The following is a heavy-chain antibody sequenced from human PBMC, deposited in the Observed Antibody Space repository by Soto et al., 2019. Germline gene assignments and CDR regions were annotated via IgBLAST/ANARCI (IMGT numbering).Heavy chain of an antibody. V-gene: IGHV3-30*18. D-gene: IGHD3-3*01. CDR1: GFTFSSYG. Sequence: GGSLRLSCAASGFTFSSYGMHWVRQAPGKGLEWVAVISYDGSNKYYADSVKGRFTISRDNSKNTLYLQMNSLRAEGTAVYYCAKDYEPTRPNYFDYWGQGTLVTVSS. CDR2: ISYDGSNK. J-gene: IGHJ4*02. CDR3: AKDYEPTRPNYFDY.